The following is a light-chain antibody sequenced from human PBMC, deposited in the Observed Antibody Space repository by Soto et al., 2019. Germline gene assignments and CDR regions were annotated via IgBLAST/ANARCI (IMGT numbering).Light chain of an antibody. CDR3: QSFDNSLNSVV. Sequence: QSVLTQPPSVSGAPGQRVTISCTGSISSIGANYDVHWYHHLPETAPKLLIYRNTDRPSGVPDRFSGSRSGTSASLAITGLQTEDDGDFYCQSFDNSLNSVVFGGGTKLTVL. V-gene: IGLV1-40*01. J-gene: IGLJ2*01. CDR1: ISSIGANYD. CDR2: RNT.